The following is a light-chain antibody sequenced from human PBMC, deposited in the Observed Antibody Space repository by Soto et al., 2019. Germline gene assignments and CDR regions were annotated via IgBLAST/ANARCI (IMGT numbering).Light chain of an antibody. J-gene: IGKJ4*01. V-gene: IGKV3-11*01. CDR1: QTLSINS. Sequence: EIVLTQSPDSLSLSPGERATLFCRASQTLSINSLAWYQQKPGQAPRLLIFDTSNRATGIPARFSGSGSGTDFTLTISSLEPEDFVVYYCQQRSSWPLTFGGGTKVDIK. CDR2: DTS. CDR3: QQRSSWPLT.